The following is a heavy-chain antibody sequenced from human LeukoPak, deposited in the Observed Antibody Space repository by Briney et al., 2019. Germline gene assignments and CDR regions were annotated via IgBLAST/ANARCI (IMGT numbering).Heavy chain of an antibody. Sequence: PGGSLRLSCAASGFTFNDYDMTWVRQAPGKGLEWVSFFSDSDSRKYYADSVKGRFTISRDSSKNTLYLQMNSLRAEDTAIYYCAKGRLDYYYYYMDVWGKGTTVTVSS. CDR1: GFTFNDYD. CDR2: FSDSDSRK. J-gene: IGHJ6*03. V-gene: IGHV3-23*01. CDR3: AKGRLDYYYYYMDV.